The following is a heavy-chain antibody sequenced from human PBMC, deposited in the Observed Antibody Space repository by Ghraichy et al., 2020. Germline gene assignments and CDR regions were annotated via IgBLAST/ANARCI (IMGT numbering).Heavy chain of an antibody. D-gene: IGHD4-23*01. V-gene: IGHV4-59*01. J-gene: IGHJ5*02. Sequence: SETLSLTCTVSGASITTYYWNWLRQPPGEKLEWIGYVYYSGNTNYNPPLKSRVTMSMDTSKNQFSLNLNSVTAADTAVYYCARGESETRWDWFDPWGQGSLVTVSS. CDR2: VYYSGNT. CDR1: GASITTYY. CDR3: ARGESETRWDWFDP.